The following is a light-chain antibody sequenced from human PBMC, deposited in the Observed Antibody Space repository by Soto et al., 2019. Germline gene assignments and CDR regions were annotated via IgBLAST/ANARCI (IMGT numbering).Light chain of an antibody. V-gene: IGLV1-44*01. Sequence: QALVTQPPSASGPPGQRVTISCSGSSSNIGSNNVNWYQQLPGTAPKLLMYSNNQRPSGVPDRFSGSKSGTSASLAISGLQSEDEADYYCAAWDDSLNGLVFGGGTKLTVL. CDR2: SNN. J-gene: IGLJ2*01. CDR1: SSNIGSNN. CDR3: AAWDDSLNGLV.